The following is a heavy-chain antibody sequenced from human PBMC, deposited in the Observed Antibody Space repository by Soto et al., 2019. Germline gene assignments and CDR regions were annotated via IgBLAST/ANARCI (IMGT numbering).Heavy chain of an antibody. V-gene: IGHV3-11*04. J-gene: IGHJ6*02. CDR3: ARDPEGYYDNLTGYSPPIYAMDV. Sequence: GGSLRLSCAASGCTFIDYYMSWIRQAPGKGLEWVSYISTTSTTIHYAASVQGRFTISRDNGKNSLYLQMNSLTAEDTAVYYCARDPEGYYDNLTGYSPPIYAMDVWGQGTTVTVSS. D-gene: IGHD3-9*01. CDR2: ISTTSTTI. CDR1: GCTFIDYY.